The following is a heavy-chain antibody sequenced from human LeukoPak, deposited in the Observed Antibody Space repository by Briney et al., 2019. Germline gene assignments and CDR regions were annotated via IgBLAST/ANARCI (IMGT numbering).Heavy chain of an antibody. J-gene: IGHJ4*02. Sequence: PGGSLRLSCAASGFTFSSYWMHWVRQAPGKGLVGVSRINSDGSSTSYADSVKGRFTISRDNAKNTLYLQMNSLRAEDTAVYYCARGRIVGTTSPFDYWGQGTLLTVSS. CDR2: INSDGSST. CDR3: ARGRIVGTTSPFDY. CDR1: GFTFSSYW. D-gene: IGHD1-26*01. V-gene: IGHV3-74*01.